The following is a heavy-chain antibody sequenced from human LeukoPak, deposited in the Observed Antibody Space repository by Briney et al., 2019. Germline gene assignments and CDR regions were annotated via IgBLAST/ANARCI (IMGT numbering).Heavy chain of an antibody. V-gene: IGHV1-2*02. CDR1: GYTFTGYY. CDR3: ARGEAEAYYDFWSGYPH. J-gene: IGHJ4*02. Sequence: ASVKVSCKASGYTFTGYYMHWVRQAPGQGLEWMGWINPNSGGTNYAQKFQGRVTMTRDTSISTAYMELSRLRSDDTAVYYCARGEAEAYYDFWSGYPHWGQGTLVTVSS. CDR2: INPNSGGT. D-gene: IGHD3-3*01.